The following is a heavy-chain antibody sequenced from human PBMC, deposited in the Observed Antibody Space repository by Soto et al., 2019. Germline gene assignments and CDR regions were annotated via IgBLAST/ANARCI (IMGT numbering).Heavy chain of an antibody. Sequence: SEALSVTCAFYVGSFSVYYWSWIRQPPGKGLEWIGEINHSGSTNYNPSLKSRVTISVDTSKNQFSLKLSSVTAADTAVYYCARGLALRPSMVRGVITDWGQGTMVTVSS. V-gene: IGHV4-34*01. CDR1: VGSFSVYY. CDR3: ARGLALRPSMVRGVITD. CDR2: INHSGST. J-gene: IGHJ4*02. D-gene: IGHD3-10*01.